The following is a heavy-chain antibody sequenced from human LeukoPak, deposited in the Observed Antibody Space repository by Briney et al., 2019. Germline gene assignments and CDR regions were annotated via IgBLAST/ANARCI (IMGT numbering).Heavy chain of an antibody. J-gene: IGHJ4*02. CDR2: IKSRTDGGTT. Sequence: GGSLRLSCPGSGFTFSSAWMTWVRQIPGKGLEWVGHIKSRTDGGTTDYAAPVKGKFTISRDDSKNTVYLQMNSLKTEDSAVYFCATEFYSNGYNFWGQGTLVIVSS. V-gene: IGHV3-15*01. CDR3: ATEFYSNGYNF. CDR1: GFTFSSAW. D-gene: IGHD5-24*01.